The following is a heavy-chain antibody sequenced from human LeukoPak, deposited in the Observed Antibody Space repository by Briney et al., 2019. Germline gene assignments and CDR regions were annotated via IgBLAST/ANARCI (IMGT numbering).Heavy chain of an antibody. D-gene: IGHD3-10*01. CDR2: INQDGSAR. Sequence: GSLRLSCAASGFTFSSFWMNWVRQAPGKGLEWVANINQDGSARHYVDSVKGRFTISRDNAKNSLYLQMNSLRAEDTALYYCAREPRRGYAFDIWGQGTMVTVSS. CDR3: AREPRRGYAFDI. V-gene: IGHV3-7*01. J-gene: IGHJ3*02. CDR1: GFTFSSFW.